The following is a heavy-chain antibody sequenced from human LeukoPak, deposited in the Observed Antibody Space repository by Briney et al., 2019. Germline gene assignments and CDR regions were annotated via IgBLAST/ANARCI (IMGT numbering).Heavy chain of an antibody. CDR1: GFTFSDYV. Sequence: GGSLRLSCAASGFTFSDYVMHWVRQAPGKGLEGVALVSYEGSNQYYADSVKGRFTISRDNSKNTFYLQMNSLRAEDTAVYYCARARGGTSLDYWGQGTLVTVSS. D-gene: IGHD3-10*01. J-gene: IGHJ4*02. V-gene: IGHV3-30-3*01. CDR3: ARARGGTSLDY. CDR2: VSYEGSNQ.